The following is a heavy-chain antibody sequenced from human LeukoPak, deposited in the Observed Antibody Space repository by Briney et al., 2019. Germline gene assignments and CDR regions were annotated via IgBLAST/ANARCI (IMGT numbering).Heavy chain of an antibody. CDR2: IYYSGST. CDR3: ARVRYYYDSSGYYPFPYFDY. D-gene: IGHD3-22*01. CDR1: GGSFSGYY. Sequence: SETLSLTYAVYGGSFSGYYWSWIRQPPGKGLEWIGYIYYSGSTNYNPSLKSRVTISVDTSKNQFSLKLSSVTAADTAVYYCARVRYYYDSSGYYPFPYFDYWGQGTLVTVSS. V-gene: IGHV4-59*01. J-gene: IGHJ4*02.